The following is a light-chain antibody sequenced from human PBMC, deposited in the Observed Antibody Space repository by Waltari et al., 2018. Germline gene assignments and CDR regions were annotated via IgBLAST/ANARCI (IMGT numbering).Light chain of an antibody. Sequence: VLLTQSPASLSVSPGDTVILSCRASQSVRTNLVWYQQKAGQAPRTLIYGASTRASGVPSRFSGSGSETDFTLIISSLQSEDAAVYFCQQYYVWPPITFGGETKLEI. CDR3: QQYYVWPPIT. CDR2: GAS. J-gene: IGKJ4*01. CDR1: QSVRTN. V-gene: IGKV3-15*01.